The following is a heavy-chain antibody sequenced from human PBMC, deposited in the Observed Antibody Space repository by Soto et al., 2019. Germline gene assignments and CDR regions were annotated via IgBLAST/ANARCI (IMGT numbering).Heavy chain of an antibody. V-gene: IGHV3-9*01. J-gene: IGHJ4*02. Sequence: EVQLVESGGGLVQPGRSLRLSCAASGFTFDDYAMHWVRQAPGKGLEWVSGISWNSGSIGYADSVKGRFTISRDNAKNSLYLQMNSLRAEDTALYYCAKTKFKGSSWLGGFDYWGQGTMLTVSS. CDR2: ISWNSGSI. CDR1: GFTFDDYA. CDR3: AKTKFKGSSWLGGFDY. D-gene: IGHD6-13*01.